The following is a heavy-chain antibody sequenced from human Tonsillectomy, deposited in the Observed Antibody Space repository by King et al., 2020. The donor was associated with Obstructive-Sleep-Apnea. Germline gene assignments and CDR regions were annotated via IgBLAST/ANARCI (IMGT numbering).Heavy chain of an antibody. D-gene: IGHD4-11*01. Sequence: VQLVESGAEVKKPGSSVKVSCKASGDSFSSYGFCWVLQAPGQGLEWMGGIMPMFGTTTYAQQFQGRVNIFADESTNTVYMELTSLRSDDTAVYYCARDAYYSNFWYFALWGRGTLVTVSP. J-gene: IGHJ2*01. CDR1: GDSFSSYG. CDR3: ARDAYYSNFWYFAL. CDR2: IMPMFGTT. V-gene: IGHV1-69*01.